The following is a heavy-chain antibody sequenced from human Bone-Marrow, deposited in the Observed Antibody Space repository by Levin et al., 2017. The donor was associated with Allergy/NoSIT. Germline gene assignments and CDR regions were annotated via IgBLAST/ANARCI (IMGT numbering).Heavy chain of an antibody. V-gene: IGHV4-38-2*02. CDR1: GFSISSDYY. J-gene: IGHJ5*02. CDR3: ARGGPAQPVSWFDP. D-gene: IGHD2-15*01. Sequence: PSETLSLTCTVSGFSISSDYYWGCIRQPPGKDLEWIGTLYHTGRAYHNPSLSSRVTMSVDTSKNQLSLNLTSVTAADTAVYYCARGGPAQPVSWFDPGGQGTLVTVSS. CDR2: LYHTGRA.